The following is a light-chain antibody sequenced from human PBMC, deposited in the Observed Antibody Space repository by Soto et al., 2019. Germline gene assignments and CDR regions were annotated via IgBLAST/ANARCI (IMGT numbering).Light chain of an antibody. CDR3: QQYKSYPVT. J-gene: IGKJ4*01. CDR1: QSISTS. Sequence: DIQMTQSPSTLSASAGDRVTITCRASQSISTSLAWYQQKPGKAPNVLIYKASSLQTGVPSRFSGSGSGTEFTLTISSLQLDDFATYYCQQYKSYPVTFGGGTKVEIK. V-gene: IGKV1-5*03. CDR2: KAS.